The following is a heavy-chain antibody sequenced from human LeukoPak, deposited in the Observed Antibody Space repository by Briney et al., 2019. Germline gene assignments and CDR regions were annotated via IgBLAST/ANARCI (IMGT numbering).Heavy chain of an antibody. Sequence: SETLSLTCTVSGGSISSRPYCWGWIRQPPGKGLEWLGSFYYSGSTYYKPSLKSRVTISVDTSKNQISLKLSSVTAADTAVYYCARLAVSSWYHEVLLGRDYWGQGTLVTVSS. D-gene: IGHD6-13*01. V-gene: IGHV4-39*01. CDR2: FYYSGST. J-gene: IGHJ4*02. CDR1: GGSISSRPYC. CDR3: ARLAVSSWYHEVLLGRDY.